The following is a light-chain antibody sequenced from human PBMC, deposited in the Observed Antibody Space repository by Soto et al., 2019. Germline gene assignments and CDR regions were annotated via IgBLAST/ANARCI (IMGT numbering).Light chain of an antibody. CDR3: QQYDTLPFS. Sequence: EIVLTHSPGTLSSPPEERATLSCRASQSVGTSNLAWYQQKPGQAPRLLISGASSRATGIPDRYSGSGSGADFTLAISRLEPEDSAAYYCQQYDTLPFSVGPGTIVDIK. J-gene: IGKJ3*01. V-gene: IGKV3-20*01. CDR2: GAS. CDR1: QSVGTSN.